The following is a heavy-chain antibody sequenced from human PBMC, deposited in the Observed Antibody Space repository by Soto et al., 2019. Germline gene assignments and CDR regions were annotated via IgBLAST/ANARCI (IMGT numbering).Heavy chain of an antibody. J-gene: IGHJ4*02. CDR1: GASVSSGSFY. CDR3: ARGGGYDPFDY. CDR2: ISHLENT. Sequence: PSETLSLTCSVSGASVSSGSFYWSWIRQPPGKGLEWIGYISHLENTFYNPSFQSRLTLSIDRSKNQFSLNLASLTTADTAVYYCARGGGYDPFDYWGQGTLVTVSS. V-gene: IGHV4-30-2*01. D-gene: IGHD5-12*01.